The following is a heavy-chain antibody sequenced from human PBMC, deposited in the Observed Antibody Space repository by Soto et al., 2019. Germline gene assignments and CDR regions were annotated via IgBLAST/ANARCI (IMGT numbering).Heavy chain of an antibody. CDR3: ARAQVVPAATPVLKYFDY. D-gene: IGHD2-2*01. J-gene: IGHJ4*02. CDR2: IYYSGST. CDR1: DGSISSYY. V-gene: IGHV4-59*08. Sequence: PSETLSLTCTVSDGSISSYYWSWIRQPPGKGLEWIGYIYYSGSTYYNPSLKSRVTISVDTSKNQFSLKLSSVTAADTAVYYCARAQVVPAATPVLKYFDYWGQGTLVTVSS.